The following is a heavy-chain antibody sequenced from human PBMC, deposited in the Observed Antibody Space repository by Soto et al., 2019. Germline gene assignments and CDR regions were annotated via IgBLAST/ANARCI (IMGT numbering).Heavy chain of an antibody. CDR2: ISSSSSYT. CDR3: ARMGDILTGYIDY. CDR1: GFTFSDYY. J-gene: IGHJ4*02. V-gene: IGHV3-11*06. Sequence: PGGSLRLSCAASGFTFSDYYMSWIRQAPGKGLEWVSYISSSSSYTNYADSVKGRFTISRDNAKNSLYLQMNSLRAEDTAVYYCARMGDILTGYIDYWGQGTLVTVSS. D-gene: IGHD3-9*01.